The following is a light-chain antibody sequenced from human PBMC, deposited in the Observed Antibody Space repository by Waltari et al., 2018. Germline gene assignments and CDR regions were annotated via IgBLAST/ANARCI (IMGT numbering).Light chain of an antibody. J-gene: IGLJ3*02. CDR3: ASWDDSLNGHWV. CDR2: RSD. Sequence: QSVLTQPPSASGTPGQRVTISCSGSASNIGGNRVNWSQQLPGKAPTLLIYRSDLRPSGVPDRFSGSKFGTSASLAISGLQSEDEADYFCASWDDSLNGHWVFGGGTKVTVL. V-gene: IGLV1-44*01. CDR1: ASNIGGNR.